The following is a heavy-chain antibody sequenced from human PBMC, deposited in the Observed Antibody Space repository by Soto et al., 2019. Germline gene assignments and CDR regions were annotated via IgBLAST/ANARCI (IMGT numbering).Heavy chain of an antibody. D-gene: IGHD6-19*01. J-gene: IGHJ5*02. CDR2: ISYDGSNK. CDR3: AKGDSSGWYANWFDP. CDR1: GFTFSSYG. V-gene: IGHV3-30*18. Sequence: GGSLRLSCAASGFTFSSYGMHWVRQAPGKGLEWVAVISYDGSNKYYADSVKGRFTISRDNSKNTLYLQMNSLRAEDTAVYYCAKGDSSGWYANWFDPWGQGTLVTVSS.